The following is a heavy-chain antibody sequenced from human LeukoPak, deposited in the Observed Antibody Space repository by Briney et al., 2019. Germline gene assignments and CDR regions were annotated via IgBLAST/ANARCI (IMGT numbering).Heavy chain of an antibody. D-gene: IGHD3-22*01. V-gene: IGHV1-2*02. CDR3: AREISGYSDY. CDR2: INANSGDR. Sequence: ASVKVSCKASGYTFTGYYMHWVRQAPGQGLEWMGWINANSGDRKYAQKLQGRVTMTRDTSISTAYMELSRMRSDDTAMYYCAREISGYSDYWGEGTLVTVSS. CDR1: GYTFTGYY. J-gene: IGHJ4*02.